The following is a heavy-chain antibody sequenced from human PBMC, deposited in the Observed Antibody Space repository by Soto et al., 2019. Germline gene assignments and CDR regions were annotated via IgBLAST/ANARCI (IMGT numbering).Heavy chain of an antibody. V-gene: IGHV4-30-4*01. CDR3: ASRHSSPYFDY. CDR2: IYYSGST. Sequence: QVQLQESGPGLVKPSQTLSLTCTVSGGSISSGGYYWGWIRQPPGKGLEWIGCIYYSGSTYYNPSLKSRVTIAGYTSNNQFSLKLSSVTAADTAAYDCASRHSSPYFDYWGQVTLVTVAS. CDR1: GGSISSGGYY. J-gene: IGHJ4*02. D-gene: IGHD6-13*01.